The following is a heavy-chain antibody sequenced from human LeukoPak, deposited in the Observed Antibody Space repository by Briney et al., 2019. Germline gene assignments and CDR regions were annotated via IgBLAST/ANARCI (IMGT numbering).Heavy chain of an antibody. D-gene: IGHD6-13*01. Sequence: PSETLSLTCTVSGDSISSSSWSWIRQPPGKGLEWIGYIYYSGSTNYNPSLKSRVTISADTSKNQFSLKARSVTAADTAVYYCARDPPQPGITAAGYFDLWGRGTLVTVSS. J-gene: IGHJ2*01. CDR2: IYYSGST. CDR1: GDSISSSS. V-gene: IGHV4-59*01. CDR3: ARDPPQPGITAAGYFDL.